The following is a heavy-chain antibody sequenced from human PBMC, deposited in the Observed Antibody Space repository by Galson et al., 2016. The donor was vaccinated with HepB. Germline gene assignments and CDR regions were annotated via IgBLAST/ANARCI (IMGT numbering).Heavy chain of an antibody. J-gene: IGHJ4*02. CDR3: IKGDRGSPSEGY. D-gene: IGHD6-6*01. CDR1: GFNFDFYA. CDR2: ISWDSKDI. Sequence: SLRLSCAASGFNFDFYAMHWVRQVPGKGLEWVSGISWDSKDIGYADSVKGRFTVSRDNAKNPLYLQMNSLRPEDTALYYCIKGDRGSPSEGYWGQGTLVTVSS. V-gene: IGHV3-9*01.